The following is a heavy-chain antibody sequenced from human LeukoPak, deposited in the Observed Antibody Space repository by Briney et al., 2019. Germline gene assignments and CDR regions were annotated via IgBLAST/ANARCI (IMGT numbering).Heavy chain of an antibody. CDR2: VYYSGPT. D-gene: IGHD2-15*01. Sequence: SETLSLTCTVSGDSITSGNNYWGWIRQSPEKGLEWIGSVYYSGPTYYNPSLESRVNIFIDTSENQFSLRLRSVTAADTAVYYCARRWSGGSSHRLSYYYGMDVWGQGTTVTVSS. CDR1: GDSITSGNNY. CDR3: ARRWSGGSSHRLSYYYGMDV. J-gene: IGHJ6*02. V-gene: IGHV4-39*01.